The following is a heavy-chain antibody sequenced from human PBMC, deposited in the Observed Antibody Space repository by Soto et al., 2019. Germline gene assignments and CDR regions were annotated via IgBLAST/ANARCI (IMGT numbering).Heavy chain of an antibody. CDR2: IYPGDSDT. CDR1: GYTFTTYW. Sequence: GESLKISCXGSGYTFTTYWIGWVRQMPGEGLEWMGIIYPGDSDTRYSPSFQGQVTISADKSISTAYLQWSSLKASDTAMYYCARRGYDYYYGMDVWGQGTTVTVSS. J-gene: IGHJ6*02. CDR3: ARRGYDYYYGMDV. V-gene: IGHV5-51*01.